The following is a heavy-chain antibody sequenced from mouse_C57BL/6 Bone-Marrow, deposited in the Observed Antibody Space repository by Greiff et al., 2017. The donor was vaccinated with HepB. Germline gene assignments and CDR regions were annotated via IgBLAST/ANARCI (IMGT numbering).Heavy chain of an antibody. CDR1: GYTFTSYW. Sequence: VQLQQPGAELVKPGASVKVSCKASGYTFTSYWMHWVKQRPGQGLEWIGRIYPSDSDTNYNQKFKGKATLTVDKSSSTAYMQLSSLTSKGSAVYYCAMKRIFSIRYFEVWGTGTTVTVTA. J-gene: IGHJ1*03. D-gene: IGHD2-4*01. CDR3: AMKRIFSIRYFEV. V-gene: IGHV1-74*01. CDR2: IYPSDSDT.